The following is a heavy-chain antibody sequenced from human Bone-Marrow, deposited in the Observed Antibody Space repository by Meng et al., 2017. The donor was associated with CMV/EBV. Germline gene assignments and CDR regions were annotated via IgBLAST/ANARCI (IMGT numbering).Heavy chain of an antibody. CDR1: GFTFDDYA. Sequence: SLKISCASCGFTFDDYAMHWVRQAPGKGLEWVSGISWNSGSIGYADSVKGRFTISRDNAKNSLYLQMNSLRAEDTAVYYCAKDKGSGWHLPFDYWGQGTLVTVSS. CDR2: ISWNSGSI. D-gene: IGHD6-19*01. J-gene: IGHJ4*02. CDR3: AKDKGSGWHLPFDY. V-gene: IGHV3-9*01.